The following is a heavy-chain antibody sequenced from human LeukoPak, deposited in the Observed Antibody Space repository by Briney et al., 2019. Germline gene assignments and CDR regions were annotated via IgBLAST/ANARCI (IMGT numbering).Heavy chain of an antibody. V-gene: IGHV3-23*01. CDR2: ISGSGGST. CDR3: AKGGNRRPGSYFYFDY. J-gene: IGHJ4*02. Sequence: PGGSLRLSCAASGFTFSSYAMSWVRQAPGRGLEWVSAISGSGGSTYYADSVKGRFIISRDNSKNTLYLQMDSLRAEDTAVYYCAKGGNRRPGSYFYFDYWGQGTLVTVSS. D-gene: IGHD1-26*01. CDR1: GFTFSSYA.